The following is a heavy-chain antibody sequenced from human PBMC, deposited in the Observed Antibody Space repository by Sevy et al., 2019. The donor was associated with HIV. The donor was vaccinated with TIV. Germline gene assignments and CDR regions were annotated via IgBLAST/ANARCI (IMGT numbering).Heavy chain of an antibody. CDR2: IRSKEYNGTT. CDR3: TRSTTTVY. J-gene: IGHJ4*02. D-gene: IGHD1-1*01. CDR1: GFTFPDYA. Sequence: GGSLRLSCTASGFTFPDYALSWVRQAPGSGLEWLGFIRSKEYNGTTAYAASVRGRFTTSRDDSKSVAYLQMNSLKTADTGIYFCTRSTTTVYWGRGILVTVSS. V-gene: IGHV3-49*04.